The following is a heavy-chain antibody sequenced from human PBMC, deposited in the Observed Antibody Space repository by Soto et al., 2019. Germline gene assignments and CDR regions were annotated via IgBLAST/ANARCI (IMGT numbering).Heavy chain of an antibody. Sequence: QVYLQESGPGRLTPSETLSLTCTVSGGSFKSGSYFWSWIRQPPGKGLECIGYVYHTGRTRYNPSFKGRVSISMDTAKNQFSLDLYSVTAADTAVYFCAREFDYFDNWGQGTLVTVSS. V-gene: IGHV4-61*01. CDR3: AREFDYFDN. CDR1: GGSFKSGSYF. CDR2: VYHTGRT. J-gene: IGHJ4*02. D-gene: IGHD3-16*01.